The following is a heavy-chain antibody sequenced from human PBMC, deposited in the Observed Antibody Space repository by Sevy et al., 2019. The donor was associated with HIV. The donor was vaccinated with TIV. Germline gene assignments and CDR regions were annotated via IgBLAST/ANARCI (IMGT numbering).Heavy chain of an antibody. Sequence: GGSLRLSCAASGFTFSSYGMHWVRQAPGKGLEWVAFIRYDGSNKYYADSVKGGFTISKGNSKNTPYLQMNSLRAEDTAVYYCAKDSGSGWLFDYWGQGTLVTVSS. CDR2: IRYDGSNK. J-gene: IGHJ4*02. CDR1: GFTFSSYG. D-gene: IGHD6-19*01. V-gene: IGHV3-30*02. CDR3: AKDSGSGWLFDY.